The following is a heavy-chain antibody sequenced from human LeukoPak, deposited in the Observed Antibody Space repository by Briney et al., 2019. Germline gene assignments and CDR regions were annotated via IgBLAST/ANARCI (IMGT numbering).Heavy chain of an antibody. V-gene: IGHV4-30-4*08. CDR2: IYYSGST. CDR3: AREYCSSTSCYNWFDP. Sequence: SETLSLTCTVSGGSISSVNSYWGWIRQPPGKGLEWIGYIYYSGSTYYNPSLKSRVTISVDTSKNQFSLKLSSVTAADTAVYYCAREYCSSTSCYNWFDPWGQGTLVTVSS. J-gene: IGHJ5*02. D-gene: IGHD2-2*01. CDR1: GGSISSVNSY.